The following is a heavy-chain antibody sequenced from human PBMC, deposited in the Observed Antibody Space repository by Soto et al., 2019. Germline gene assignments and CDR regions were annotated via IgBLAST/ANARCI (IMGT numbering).Heavy chain of an antibody. D-gene: IGHD6-13*01. J-gene: IGHJ4*02. V-gene: IGHV3-11*01. CDR1: GFNFGDYY. Sequence: GGALRVLCTGSGFNFGDYYMSWVRQAQGKGLEWVSYIDSGDGTTYYTDSVKGRFTISRDNAKKTVYLQMSSLRVEDTALYYCVRPYYSSSWFPFDRSGQGTLVPVSS. CDR3: VRPYYSSSWFPFDR. CDR2: IDSGDGTT.